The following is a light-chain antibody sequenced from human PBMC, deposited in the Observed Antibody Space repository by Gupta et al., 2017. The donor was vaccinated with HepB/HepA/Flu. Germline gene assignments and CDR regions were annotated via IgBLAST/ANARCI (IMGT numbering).Light chain of an antibody. CDR2: MNN. V-gene: IGLV1-47*01. J-gene: IGLJ2*01. CDR1: SSNIGSYD. CDR3: EDWDASLSAVL. Sequence: QSVLTHPPSASATPGQRVTISSSGSSSNIGSYDAYWFQQLPGTAPTLLSYMNNQRPPGAPDLSAGFTAGTSAYPATRGVRSEEEADDDGEDWDASLSAVLFGGGTKHTVL.